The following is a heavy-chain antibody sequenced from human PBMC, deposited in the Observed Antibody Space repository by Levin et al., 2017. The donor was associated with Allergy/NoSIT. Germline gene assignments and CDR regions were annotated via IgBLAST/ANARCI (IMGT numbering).Heavy chain of an antibody. CDR3: ARGGCSATSCLDY. CDR1: GSTFSSYY. CDR2: IHTDTSVT. V-gene: IGHV3-74*01. Sequence: GESLKISCAASGSTFSSYYMHWVRQAPGKGLAWVSNIHTDTSVTNYADSVKGRFTISRDNAKNTLYLQMNSLRAEDTAVYYCARGGCSATSCLDYWGQGTLVTVSS. J-gene: IGHJ4*02. D-gene: IGHD2-15*01.